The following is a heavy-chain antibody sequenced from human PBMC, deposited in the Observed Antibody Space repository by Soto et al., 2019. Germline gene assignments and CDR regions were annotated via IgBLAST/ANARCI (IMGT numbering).Heavy chain of an antibody. V-gene: IGHV3-23*01. J-gene: IGHJ4*01. CDR3: AKDRNIVSYAYYFDY. D-gene: IGHD5-12*01. Sequence: EVQLLESGGGLVQPGGSLRLSCAASGLTFSSYAMSWVRQAPGKGLEWVSAISGSGGSTYYADSVKGRFTISRENSKNTLYLKKNSLRAEDTAVYYCAKDRNIVSYAYYFDYWGQGTLVTVSS. CDR2: ISGSGGST. CDR1: GLTFSSYA.